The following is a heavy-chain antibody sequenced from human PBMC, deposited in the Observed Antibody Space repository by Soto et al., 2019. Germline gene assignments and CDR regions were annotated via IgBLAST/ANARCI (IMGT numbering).Heavy chain of an antibody. CDR3: ASSELYYDFWSGLDY. CDR2: IKQDGSEK. Sequence: EVQLVESGGGLVQPGGSLRLSCAASGFTFSSYWMSWVRQAPGKGLEWVANIKQDGSEKYYVDSVKGRFTISRDNAKNSLYLQMTSLRAEDTAVYYCASSELYYDFWSGLDYWGQGTLVTVSS. D-gene: IGHD3-3*01. V-gene: IGHV3-7*01. J-gene: IGHJ4*02. CDR1: GFTFSSYW.